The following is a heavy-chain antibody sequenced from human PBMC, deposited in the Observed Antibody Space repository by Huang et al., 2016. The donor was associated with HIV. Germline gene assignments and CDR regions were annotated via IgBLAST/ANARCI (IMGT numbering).Heavy chain of an antibody. CDR1: GFTFSSYG. D-gene: IGHD3-10*01. Sequence: QVQLVESGGGVVQPGGSLRLSCAASGFTFSSYGVHWVRQAPGKGLEWVAFIRYDGSYKYDVDSVRGRFTIPRDNSKDTLYLQMNSLRAEDTAVYYCAKGSMANAFDIWCQGTMVTVSS. J-gene: IGHJ3*02. CDR3: AKGSMANAFDI. CDR2: IRYDGSYK. V-gene: IGHV3-30*02.